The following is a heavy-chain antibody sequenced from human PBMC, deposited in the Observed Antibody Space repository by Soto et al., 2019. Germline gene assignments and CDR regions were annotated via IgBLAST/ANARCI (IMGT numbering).Heavy chain of an antibody. Sequence: QVQLVQSGAEVKKPGASVKVSCKASGYTFTSYGISWVRQAPGQGLEWMGRISGYNGNSNYAQNLQGRVTMTTDTSTSTAYMELRSLRSDDTAVYYCAREDIQDIVVVVVAPEGLGYWGQGTLVTFSS. CDR2: ISGYNGNS. D-gene: IGHD2-15*01. CDR3: AREDIQDIVVVVVAPEGLGY. J-gene: IGHJ4*02. CDR1: GYTFTSYG. V-gene: IGHV1-18*01.